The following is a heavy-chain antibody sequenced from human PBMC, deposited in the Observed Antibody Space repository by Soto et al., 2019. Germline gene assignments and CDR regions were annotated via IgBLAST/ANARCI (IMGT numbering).Heavy chain of an antibody. CDR1: GYTFTSYC. CDR3: ARGVGDFWSGVNWFDP. Sequence: GASVKVSCKASGYTFTSYCISWVLQAPGQGLEWMGWISAYNGNTNYAQKLQGRVTMTTDTSTSTAYMELRSLRSDDTAVYYCARGVGDFWSGVNWFDPWGQGTLVTVSS. V-gene: IGHV1-18*01. J-gene: IGHJ5*02. D-gene: IGHD3-3*01. CDR2: ISAYNGNT.